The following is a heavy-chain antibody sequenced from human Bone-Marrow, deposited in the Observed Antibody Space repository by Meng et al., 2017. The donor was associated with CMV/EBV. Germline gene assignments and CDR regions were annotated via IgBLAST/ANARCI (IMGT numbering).Heavy chain of an antibody. CDR1: GGSISSGDYY. D-gene: IGHD3-10*01. J-gene: IGHJ4*02. CDR2: IYYSGST. CDR3: ARGDGGFTMVRGVISY. Sequence: SETLSLTCTVSGGSISSGDYYWSWIRQPPGKGLEWIGYIYYSGSTYYNPSLKSRVTISVDTSKNHFSLKLSSVTAADTAVYYCARGDGGFTMVRGVISYWGQGTLVTVSS. V-gene: IGHV4-30-4*08.